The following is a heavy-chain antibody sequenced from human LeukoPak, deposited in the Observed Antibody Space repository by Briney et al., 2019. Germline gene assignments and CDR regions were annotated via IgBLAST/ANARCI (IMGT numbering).Heavy chain of an antibody. CDR1: GFTFSSYW. CDR3: ARDRGGTIFGVSLAFDI. D-gene: IGHD3-3*01. V-gene: IGHV3-7*01. CDR2: IKQDGSEK. J-gene: IGHJ3*02. Sequence: GGSLRLSCAASGFTFSSYWMSWVRQASGKGLEWVANIKQDGSEKYYVDSVKGRFTISRDNAKNSLYLQMNSLRAEDTAVYYCARDRGGTIFGVSLAFDIWGQGTMVTVSS.